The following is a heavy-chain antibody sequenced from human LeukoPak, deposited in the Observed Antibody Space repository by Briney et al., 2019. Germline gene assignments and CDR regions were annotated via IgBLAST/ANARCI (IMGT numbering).Heavy chain of an antibody. D-gene: IGHD3-3*01. CDR3: AREIWSGYYNFDY. CDR1: GGSINSNNW. V-gene: IGHV4-4*02. J-gene: IGHJ4*02. Sequence: SETLSLTCAVSGGSINSNNWWSWVRQPPEKGLEWIGRIYTSGSTNYNPSLKSRVTISVDMSKNQFPLKLSSVTAADTAVYYCAREIWSGYYNFDYWGQGTLVTVSS. CDR2: IYTSGST.